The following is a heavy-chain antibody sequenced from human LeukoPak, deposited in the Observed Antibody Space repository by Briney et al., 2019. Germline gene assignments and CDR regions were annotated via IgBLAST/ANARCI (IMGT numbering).Heavy chain of an antibody. V-gene: IGHV3-30*01. Sequence: GGSLRLSCVASGFTFSSYALFWVRQAPGKGLEWLAVISNDGSKEYYADSVKGRFTIARDNSKNTLYLDMISLRGEDTAMYCCAREAEIRRNFYYMDVWGKGTTVTVSS. CDR1: GFTFSSYA. CDR2: ISNDGSKE. CDR3: AREAEIRRNFYYMDV. J-gene: IGHJ6*03. D-gene: IGHD3-16*01.